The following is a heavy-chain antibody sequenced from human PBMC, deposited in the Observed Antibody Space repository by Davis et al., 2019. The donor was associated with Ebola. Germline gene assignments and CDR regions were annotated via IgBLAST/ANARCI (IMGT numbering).Heavy chain of an antibody. CDR3: AGDSPLRWELPWGEGFDV. CDR1: GFTFSRYW. D-gene: IGHD4-23*01. Sequence: GGSLRLSCVTSGFTFSRYWMTWVRQVPGKGLEWVANIQQDGGERYYVDSVKDRFSISRDNARSTLYLLIDNLRVEDTAVYYCAGDSPLRWELPWGEGFDVWGQGTAVTVSS. CDR2: IQQDGGER. J-gene: IGHJ3*01. V-gene: IGHV3-7*03.